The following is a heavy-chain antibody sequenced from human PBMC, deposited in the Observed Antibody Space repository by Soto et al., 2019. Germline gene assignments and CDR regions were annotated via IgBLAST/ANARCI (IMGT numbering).Heavy chain of an antibody. CDR1: GDTFKNCV. V-gene: IGHV1-69*01. J-gene: IGHJ6*02. CDR2: IIPLFGTT. CDR3: AAELGFGKLSVV. D-gene: IGHD3-10*01. Sequence: QVQVVQSGVEVRRPGSSVKVSCKASGDTFKNCVISWVRQAPGQGLEWMGGIIPLFGTTDFAQRLQGRLTMTTDESTTTDYMELSRLRSEDTDTYYSAAELGFGKLSVVWGQRNAVIAPS.